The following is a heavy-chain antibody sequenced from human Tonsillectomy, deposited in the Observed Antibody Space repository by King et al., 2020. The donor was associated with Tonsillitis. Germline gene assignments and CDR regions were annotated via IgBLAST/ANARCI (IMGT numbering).Heavy chain of an antibody. V-gene: IGHV3-33*01. CDR2: IWYDGSNK. CDR1: GFSFSTYG. Sequence: VQLVESGGGVVQPGRSLRLSCAASGFSFSTYGMHWVRQAPGKGLEWVAVIWYDGSNKYYVDSVKGRFTISRDNSKNTLSLQMNSLRAEDTAVYYCAREMLYFDWRLRSSYSCYMDVWGKGTTVTVSS. J-gene: IGHJ6*03. D-gene: IGHD3-9*01. CDR3: AREMLYFDWRLRSSYSCYMDV.